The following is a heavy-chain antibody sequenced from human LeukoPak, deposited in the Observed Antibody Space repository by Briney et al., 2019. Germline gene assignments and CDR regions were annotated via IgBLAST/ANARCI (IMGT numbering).Heavy chain of an antibody. Sequence: SQTLSLTCTVSGGSISSGGYYWSWIRQHPGKGLEWIGYIYYSGSTYYNPSPKSRVTISVDTSKNQFSLTLSSVTAADTAVYYCASLGYCSGGSCSRPPPPYSRFDYWGQGTLVTVSS. CDR2: IYYSGST. CDR1: GGSISSGGYY. V-gene: IGHV4-31*03. J-gene: IGHJ4*02. CDR3: ASLGYCSGGSCSRPPPPYSRFDY. D-gene: IGHD2-15*01.